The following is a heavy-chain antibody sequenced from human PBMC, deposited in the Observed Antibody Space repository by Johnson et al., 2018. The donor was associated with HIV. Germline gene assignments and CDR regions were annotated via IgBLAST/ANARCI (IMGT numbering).Heavy chain of an antibody. CDR3: AKGLLRYEAADAFDI. D-gene: IGHD3-3*01. Sequence: QVQLVESGGGLVKPGGSLRLSCAASGFTFSDYYMSWIRQAPGKGLEWVSYISSSGSNKYYADSVKGRFTISRDNSKNTLYLQMNSLRAEDTAVYYCAKGLLRYEAADAFDIWGQGTMVTVTS. V-gene: IGHV3-11*04. J-gene: IGHJ3*02. CDR1: GFTFSDYY. CDR2: ISSSGSNK.